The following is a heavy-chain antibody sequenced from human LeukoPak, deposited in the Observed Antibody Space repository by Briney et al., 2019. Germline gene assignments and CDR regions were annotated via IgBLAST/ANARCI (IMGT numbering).Heavy chain of an antibody. CDR2: IYSGGST. CDR3: ARGLTTTPNSFDP. V-gene: IGHV3-53*01. CDR1: GFTFSGSA. J-gene: IGHJ5*02. Sequence: GGSLRLSCAASGFTFSGSAMHWVRQASGKGLEWVSVIYSGGSTYYADSVKGRFTISRDNSKNTLYLQMNSLRAEETAVYYCARGLTTTPNSFDPWGQGTLVTVS. D-gene: IGHD4-17*01.